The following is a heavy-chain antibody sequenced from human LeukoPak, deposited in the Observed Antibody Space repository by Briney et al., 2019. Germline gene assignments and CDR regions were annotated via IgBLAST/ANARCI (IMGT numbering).Heavy chain of an antibody. Sequence: PGGSLRLSCAASGFTFSSYEMNWVRQAPGKGLEWVSYISSSGSTIYYADSEKGRFTISRDNAKNSLYLQMNSLRADDTAVYYCARALTTTMAPGGGQGTLVTVSS. CDR3: ARALTTTMAPG. V-gene: IGHV3-48*03. D-gene: IGHD5-18*01. CDR2: ISSSGSTI. CDR1: GFTFSSYE. J-gene: IGHJ4*02.